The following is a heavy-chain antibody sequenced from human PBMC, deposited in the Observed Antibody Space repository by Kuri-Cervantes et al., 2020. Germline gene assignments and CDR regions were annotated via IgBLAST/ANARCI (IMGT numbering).Heavy chain of an antibody. CDR3: ARSPNDYGDYYYYYGMDV. V-gene: IGHV3-30-3*01. J-gene: IGHJ6*02. CDR2: ISYDGSNK. CDR1: GSTFSSYA. D-gene: IGHD4-17*01. Sequence: GGSLRLSCAASGSTFSSYAMHWVRQAPGKGLEWVAVISYDGSNKYYADSVKGRFTISRDNSKNTLYLQMNSLRAEDTAVYYCARSPNDYGDYYYYYGMDVWGQGTTVTVSS.